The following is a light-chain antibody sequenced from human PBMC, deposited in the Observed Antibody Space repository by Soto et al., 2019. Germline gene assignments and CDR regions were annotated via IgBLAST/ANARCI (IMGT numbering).Light chain of an antibody. CDR3: CSDAGRSTYV. Sequence: QTLLTQPASVSGSPGQSITISCTVGSYNFVSWYQQHPGKAPKVLIYEVSKRPSGVSDRFSGSKSGNTASLTISGLQAEDEADYYCCSDAGRSTYVFGTGTKVTVL. CDR1: GSYNF. CDR2: EVS. J-gene: IGLJ1*01. V-gene: IGLV2-23*02.